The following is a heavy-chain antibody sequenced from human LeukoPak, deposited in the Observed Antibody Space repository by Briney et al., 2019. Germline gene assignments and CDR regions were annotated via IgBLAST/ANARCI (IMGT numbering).Heavy chain of an antibody. CDR2: ISYDGSNK. Sequence: GGSLRLSCAASGFTFSSYAMHWVRQAPGKGLEWVAVISYDGSNKYYADSVKGRFTISRDNSKNTLYLQMNSLRAEDTAVYYCARPYDYGELSVFDYWGQGTLVTVSS. CDR1: GFTFSSYA. CDR3: ARPYDYGELSVFDY. J-gene: IGHJ4*02. V-gene: IGHV3-30-3*01. D-gene: IGHD4-17*01.